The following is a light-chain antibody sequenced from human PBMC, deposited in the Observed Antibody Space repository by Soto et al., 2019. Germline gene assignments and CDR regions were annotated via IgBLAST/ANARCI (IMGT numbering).Light chain of an antibody. CDR2: GAS. CDR1: QSVSSSY. J-gene: IGKJ1*01. Sequence: EIVLTQSPGSLSLSQGEGGTLSCWASQSVSSSYLAWYQQKPGQAPRLLIYGASARATGIPDRFSGSGSGTDFTLTISRLEPEDFAVYYCQQYGSSPRTFGQGTKV. CDR3: QQYGSSPRT. V-gene: IGKV3-20*01.